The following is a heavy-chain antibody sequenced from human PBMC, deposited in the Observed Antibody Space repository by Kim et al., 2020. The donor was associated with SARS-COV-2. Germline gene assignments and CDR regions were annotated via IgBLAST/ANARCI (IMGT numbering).Heavy chain of an antibody. CDR2: IRGSGDRT. CDR1: GFTFNNYP. Sequence: GGSLRLSCAASGFTFNNYPMSWVRQAPGKGLEWVSGIRGSGDRTSYADSMKGRFTISRDNSRNTLYLQMDSLRAEDTAVYYCAKVSSGSSGWFEYFQNWGQGTLVTVSS. V-gene: IGHV3-23*01. D-gene: IGHD6-19*01. J-gene: IGHJ1*01. CDR3: AKVSSGSSGWFEYFQN.